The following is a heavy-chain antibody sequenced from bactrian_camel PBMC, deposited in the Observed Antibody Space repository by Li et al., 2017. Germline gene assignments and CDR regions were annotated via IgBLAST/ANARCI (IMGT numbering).Heavy chain of an antibody. V-gene: IGHV3S1*01. Sequence: HVQLVESGGGSVQAGGSLRLSCAASGYTYSSHCMAWFRQAPGKEREGVAAIRIGTGDIEYTDSVKGRFTISRDNAKNTLYLQMNSLKSEDTALYYCATWGGSPLANWGQGTQVTVS. CDR2: IRIGTGDI. CDR1: GYTYSSHC. D-gene: IGHD2*01. CDR3: ATWGGSPLAN. J-gene: IGHJ4*01.